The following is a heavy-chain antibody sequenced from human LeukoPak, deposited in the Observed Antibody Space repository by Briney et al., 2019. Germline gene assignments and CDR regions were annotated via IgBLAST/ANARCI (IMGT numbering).Heavy chain of an antibody. CDR2: INGDGSTT. Sequence: GGSLRLSCAASGFTFSNSWMHWVRQAPGKGLVWVSHINGDGSTTNYADSVKGRFTISRDNARNTLYLQMNSLRPEDTAVYYCAKDDYGSFDYWGQGTLVTVSS. CDR3: AKDDYGSFDY. V-gene: IGHV3-74*01. D-gene: IGHD3-10*01. CDR1: GFTFSNSW. J-gene: IGHJ4*02.